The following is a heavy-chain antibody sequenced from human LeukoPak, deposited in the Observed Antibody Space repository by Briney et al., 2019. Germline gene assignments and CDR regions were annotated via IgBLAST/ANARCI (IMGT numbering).Heavy chain of an antibody. D-gene: IGHD4-23*01. CDR1: GGTFSSYA. V-gene: IGHV1-69*13. CDR3: AREGATVVYFDY. J-gene: IGHJ4*02. Sequence: GASVKVSCKASGGTFSSYAISRVRQAPGQGLEWMGGIIPIFGTANYAQKFQGRVTITADESTSTAYMELSSLRSEDTAVYYCAREGATVVYFDYWGQGTLVTVSS. CDR2: IIPIFGTA.